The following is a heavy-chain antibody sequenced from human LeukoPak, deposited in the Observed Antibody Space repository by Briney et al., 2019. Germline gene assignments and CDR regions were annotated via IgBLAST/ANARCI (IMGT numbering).Heavy chain of an antibody. V-gene: IGHV1-24*01. CDR2: FDPEDGET. CDR1: GYTLTELS. D-gene: IGHD2-15*01. CDR3: ATRAGGSGGAHDYYYYYGMDV. Sequence: ASVKLSCKVSGYTLTELSMHWVRQAPGKGLEWMGGFDPEDGETIYAQKFQGRVTMTEDTSTDTAYMELSSLRSEDTAVYYCATRAGGSGGAHDYYYYYGMDVWGQGTTVTVSS. J-gene: IGHJ6*02.